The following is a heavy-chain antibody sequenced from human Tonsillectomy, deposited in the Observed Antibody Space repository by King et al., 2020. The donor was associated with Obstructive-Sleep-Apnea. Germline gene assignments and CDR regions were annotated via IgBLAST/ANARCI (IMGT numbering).Heavy chain of an antibody. CDR3: ARLEVTEVALY. J-gene: IGHJ4*02. CDR2: IDRRDSYI. Sequence: QLVQSGAEVKKPGESLRISCKGSGYSFTSYRISWVRQMPGKGLEWMGKIDRRDSYINYSPSFEGHVTISADKSTTTAYLQWSSLKASDTAIYYCARLEVTEVALYWGQGTLVTVSS. CDR1: GYSFTSYR. V-gene: IGHV5-10-1*03.